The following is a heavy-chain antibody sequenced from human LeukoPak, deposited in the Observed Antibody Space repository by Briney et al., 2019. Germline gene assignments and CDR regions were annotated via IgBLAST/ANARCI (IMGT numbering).Heavy chain of an antibody. CDR2: IYPGDSGP. Sequence: GESLKISCKVSGYSFTGYCIGWVRQMLGKGLEWMGIIYPGDSGPTYSPSFQGQVTISVDKSINTAYLQWSSLQASDTAMYYCGMSGDRVPLQDDVFDVWGQGTMVTVST. CDR3: GMSGDRVPLQDDVFDV. J-gene: IGHJ3*01. CDR1: GYSFTGYC. V-gene: IGHV5-51*01. D-gene: IGHD1-26*01.